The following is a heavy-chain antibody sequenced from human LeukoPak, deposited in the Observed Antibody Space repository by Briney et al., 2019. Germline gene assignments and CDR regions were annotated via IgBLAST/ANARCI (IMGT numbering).Heavy chain of an antibody. J-gene: IGHJ4*02. CDR1: GFSFSSYA. V-gene: IGHV3-23*01. Sequence: GGSLRLSCAASGFSFSSYAMSWVRQAPGKGLEWVSTISGSGGSTDYPDSVKGRFTISRDNSKNTLYLQMNSLRAEDTAVYYCAKVAAVSGLYYFDYWGQGTLVTVSS. CDR2: ISGSGGST. CDR3: AKVAAVSGLYYFDY. D-gene: IGHD6-13*01.